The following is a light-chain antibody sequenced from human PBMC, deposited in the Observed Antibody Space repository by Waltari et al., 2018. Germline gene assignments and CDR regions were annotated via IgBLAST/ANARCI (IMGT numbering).Light chain of an antibody. J-gene: IGLJ3*02. CDR3: AAWDDSLREV. V-gene: IGLV1-47*01. Sequence: QSVLTQPPSASGTPGQRVTISCSGSSSHIGSHYVYLYKQRPGTAPKLLIYRNDQRPSGVPDRFSGSKSGTSASLAISGLRSEDEANYYCAAWDDSLREVFGGGTRLTVL. CDR2: RND. CDR1: SSHIGSHY.